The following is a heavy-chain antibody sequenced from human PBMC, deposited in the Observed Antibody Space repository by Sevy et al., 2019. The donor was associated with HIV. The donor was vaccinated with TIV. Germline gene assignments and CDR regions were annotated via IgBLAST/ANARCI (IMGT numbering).Heavy chain of an antibody. CDR3: AREGGTKPHDY. Sequence: GGSLRLSCAASGFTFSKYSMSWVRQPPGKGLEWVSTLSFGCGEINYADSVKGRFTFSRDNSKSSVYLQMNNLRPEDTAVYYCAREGGTKPHDYWGQGTLVTVSS. CDR2: LSFGCGEI. J-gene: IGHJ4*02. V-gene: IGHV3-23*01. CDR1: GFTFSKYS. D-gene: IGHD2-8*01.